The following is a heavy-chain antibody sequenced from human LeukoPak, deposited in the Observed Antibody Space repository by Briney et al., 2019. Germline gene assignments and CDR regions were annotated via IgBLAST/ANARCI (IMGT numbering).Heavy chain of an antibody. D-gene: IGHD3-9*01. CDR2: IRYDGSNK. V-gene: IGHV3-30*02. Sequence: GGSLRLSCAASGFTFSSYGMHWVRQAPGKGLEWVAFIRYDGSNKYYADSVKGRFTISRDNSKNTLYLQMNSLRAEDTAVYYCAKGGMERYFEPLDPWGQGTLVTVSS. CDR3: AKGGMERYFEPLDP. J-gene: IGHJ5*02. CDR1: GFTFSSYG.